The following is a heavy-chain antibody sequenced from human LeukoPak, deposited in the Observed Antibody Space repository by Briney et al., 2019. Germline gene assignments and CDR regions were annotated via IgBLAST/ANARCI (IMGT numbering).Heavy chain of an antibody. D-gene: IGHD4-11*01. CDR3: ARREYSTIRY. V-gene: IGHV3-7*05. CDR2: IKLDGSEK. Sequence: GVSLRLSCAASGFSFSSYWMSWVRQAPGKGLEWVANIKLDGSEKNYVDSVRGRFTISRDNAKNSLFLQMNSLRAEDTAVYYCARREYSTIRYWGQGTPVTVSS. J-gene: IGHJ4*02. CDR1: GFSFSSYW.